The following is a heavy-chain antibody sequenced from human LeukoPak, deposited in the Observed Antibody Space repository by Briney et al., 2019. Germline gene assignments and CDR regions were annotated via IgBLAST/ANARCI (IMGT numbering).Heavy chain of an antibody. D-gene: IGHD3-3*01. CDR1: GFTFSNYA. CDR3: AKDLRFLEWSMAFDY. Sequence: GGSLRLSCAASGFTFSNYAMAWVRQAPGKGLEWVSGLSGSGGNTFYGDSVKGRFTISRDNAKNSLYLQMNSLRAEDTALYYCAKDLRFLEWSMAFDYWGQGTLVTVSS. J-gene: IGHJ4*02. CDR2: LSGSGGNT. V-gene: IGHV3-23*01.